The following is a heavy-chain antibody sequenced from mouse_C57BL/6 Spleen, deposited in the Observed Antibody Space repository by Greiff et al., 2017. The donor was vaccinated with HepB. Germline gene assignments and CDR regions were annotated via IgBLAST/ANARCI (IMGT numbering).Heavy chain of an antibody. J-gene: IGHJ2*01. CDR1: GYTFPSYT. CDR2: INPSSGYT. D-gene: IGHD2-3*01. Sequence: QVQLQQSGAELARPGASVKMSCKASGYTFPSYTMHWVKQRPGQGLEWIGYINPSSGYTKYNQKFKDKATLTADKSSSTAYMQLSSLTSEDSAVYYCARHDGYYPPLDYWGQGTTLTVSS. V-gene: IGHV1-4*01. CDR3: ARHDGYYPPLDY.